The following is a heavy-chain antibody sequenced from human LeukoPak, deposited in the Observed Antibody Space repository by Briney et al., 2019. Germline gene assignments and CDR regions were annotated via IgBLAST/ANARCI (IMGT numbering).Heavy chain of an antibody. V-gene: IGHV4-39*02. D-gene: IGHD6-19*01. CDR2: IYYSGNT. J-gene: IGHJ4*02. Sequence: SETLSLTCNVSGGSIRSAAYYWAWIRHPPGKGLEWIASIYYSGNTYYNPSLNSRVTISADTSKNHFSLRLSSVTAADTAVYYCARDGSPYSSGWIDYWGQGTLVTVSS. CDR3: ARDGSPYSSGWIDY. CDR1: GGSIRSAAYY.